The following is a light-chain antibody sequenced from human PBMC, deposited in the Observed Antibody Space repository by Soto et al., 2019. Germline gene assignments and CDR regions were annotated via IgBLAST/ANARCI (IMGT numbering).Light chain of an antibody. CDR1: QSVSSSY. CDR2: GAS. V-gene: IGKV3-20*01. J-gene: IGKJ2*01. Sequence: EIVLTQSPGTLSLSPGERATLSCRASQSVSSSYLVWYQQKPGQALRLLIYGASSRATGIPDRFSGSGSGTDFALTIRRLEPEDFAVYYCQQCSALPSTFGQGTKLEIK. CDR3: QQCSALPST.